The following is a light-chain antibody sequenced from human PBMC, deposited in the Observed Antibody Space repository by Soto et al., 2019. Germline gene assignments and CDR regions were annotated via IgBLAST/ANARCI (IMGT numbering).Light chain of an antibody. CDR3: QSYDSSLSGYV. Sequence: QSVLTQPPSVSGAPGQRVTISCTGSSSNIGAGYDVHWYQQLPGTAPKLLIYGNSNRPSGVPDRFSGPKSGTSASLAITGLQAEDEADYSCQSYDSSLSGYVFGTGTKVTVL. V-gene: IGLV1-40*01. J-gene: IGLJ1*01. CDR1: SSNIGAGYD. CDR2: GNS.